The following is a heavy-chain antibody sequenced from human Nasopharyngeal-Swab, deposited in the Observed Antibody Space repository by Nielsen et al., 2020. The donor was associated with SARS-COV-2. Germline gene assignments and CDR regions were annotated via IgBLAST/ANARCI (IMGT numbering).Heavy chain of an antibody. CDR2: INPNSGGT. CDR3: ASGWYYYYGMDV. V-gene: IGHV1-2*06. Sequence: ASVKVSCKASGYTFTGYDMHWVRQAPGQGLEWMGRINPNSGGTNYAQKFQGRVTMTRDTSISTAYMELSRLRSDDTAVYYCASGWYYYYGMDVWGQGTTVTVSS. D-gene: IGHD6-19*01. CDR1: GYTFTGYD. J-gene: IGHJ6*02.